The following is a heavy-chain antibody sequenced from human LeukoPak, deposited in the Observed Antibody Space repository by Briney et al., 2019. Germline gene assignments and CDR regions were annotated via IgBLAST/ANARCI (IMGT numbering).Heavy chain of an antibody. CDR1: GYTFTSYA. Sequence: ASVKVSCKASGYTFTSYAMHRVRQAPGQRLEWMGWINAGNGNTKYSQKFQGRVTITRDTSASTAYMELSSLRSEDTAVYYCARDQIFGGVSGWCFDYWGQGTLVTVSS. CDR3: ARDQIFGGVSGWCFDY. CDR2: INAGNGNT. J-gene: IGHJ4*02. V-gene: IGHV1-3*01. D-gene: IGHD6-19*01.